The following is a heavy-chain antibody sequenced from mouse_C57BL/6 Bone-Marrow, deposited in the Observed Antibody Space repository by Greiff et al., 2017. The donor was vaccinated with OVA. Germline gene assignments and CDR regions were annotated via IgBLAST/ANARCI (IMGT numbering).Heavy chain of an antibody. CDR3: TREAGFAD. CDR2: IYPGNSDT. CDR1: GYTFTGYW. Sequence: VQLQQSGTVLARPGASVKMSCKTSGYTFTGYWMHWVNQRPGQGLEWMGAIYPGNSDTSYNQKVTGKAKLTAVTSASTAYMELSSLANEDSAVDYCTREAGFADWGQGTLVTVSA. J-gene: IGHJ3*01. V-gene: IGHV1-5*01.